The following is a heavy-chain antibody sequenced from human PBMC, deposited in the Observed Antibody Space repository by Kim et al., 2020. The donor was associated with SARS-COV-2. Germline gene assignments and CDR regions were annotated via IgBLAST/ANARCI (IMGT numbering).Heavy chain of an antibody. Sequence: GGSLRLSCAASGFSFSSYEMNWVRQAPGKGLEWVSYISSGGSTIYYADSVKGRFTISRDNAKNSLYLQMNSLRAEDTAVYYCARDSLVAAVPDYWGQGTLVTVSS. D-gene: IGHD2-2*01. CDR3: ARDSLVAAVPDY. J-gene: IGHJ4*02. CDR1: GFSFSSYE. CDR2: ISSGGSTI. V-gene: IGHV3-48*03.